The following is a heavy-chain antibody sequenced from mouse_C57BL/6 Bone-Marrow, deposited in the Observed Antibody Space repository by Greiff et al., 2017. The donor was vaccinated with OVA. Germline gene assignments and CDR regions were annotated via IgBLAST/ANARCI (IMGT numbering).Heavy chain of an antibody. CDR3: ARSVITTVEVDY. CDR1: GYTFTSYW. J-gene: IGHJ4*01. D-gene: IGHD1-1*01. CDR2: IYPGSGST. Sequence: QVQLKQPGAELVKPGASVKMSCKASGYTFTSYWITWVKQRPGQGLEWIGDIYPGSGSTNYNEKFKSKATLTVDTSSSTAYMQLSSLTSEDSAVYYCARSVITTVEVDYWGQGTSVTVSS. V-gene: IGHV1-55*01.